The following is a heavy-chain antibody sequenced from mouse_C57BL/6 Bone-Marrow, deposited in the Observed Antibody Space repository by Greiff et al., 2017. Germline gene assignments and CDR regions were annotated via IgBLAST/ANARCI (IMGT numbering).Heavy chain of an antibody. J-gene: IGHJ1*03. V-gene: IGHV1-55*01. CDR1: GYTFTSYW. D-gene: IGHD2-5*01. CDR3: ARPYYSNYWYFDV. CDR2: IYPGSGST. Sequence: VQLQQPGAELVKPGASVKMSCKASGYTFTSYWITWVKQRPGQGLEWIGDIYPGSGSTNYNEKFKSKATLTVDTSSSTAYMQLSRLTSEDSAVYYCARPYYSNYWYFDVWGTGTTVTVSS.